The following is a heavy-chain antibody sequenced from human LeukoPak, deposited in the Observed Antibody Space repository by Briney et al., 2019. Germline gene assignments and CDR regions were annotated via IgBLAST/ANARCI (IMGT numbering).Heavy chain of an antibody. CDR1: GFTFSNAW. Sequence: GSLRLSCAASGFTFSNAWMSWVRQAPGKGLEWVGRIKSKTDGGTTDYAAPVKGRFTISRDDSKNTLYLQMNSLKTEDTAVCYCTTERPWFGYYYYYMDVWGKGTTVTVSS. CDR2: IKSKTDGGTT. J-gene: IGHJ6*03. D-gene: IGHD3-10*01. V-gene: IGHV3-15*01. CDR3: TTERPWFGYYYYYMDV.